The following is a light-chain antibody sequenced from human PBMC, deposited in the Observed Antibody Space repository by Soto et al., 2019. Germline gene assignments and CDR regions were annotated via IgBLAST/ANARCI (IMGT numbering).Light chain of an antibody. CDR1: QSVSSSY. Sequence: ESVLTQSAGTLSLSPGERATLSCRASQSVSSSYLAWYQQKPGQAPRLLIYGASSRATGIPDRFSGSGSGTDFTLTISRLEPEDFAVYYCQQYGSSPQTFGQGTKVDIK. J-gene: IGKJ1*01. V-gene: IGKV3-20*01. CDR2: GAS. CDR3: QQYGSSPQT.